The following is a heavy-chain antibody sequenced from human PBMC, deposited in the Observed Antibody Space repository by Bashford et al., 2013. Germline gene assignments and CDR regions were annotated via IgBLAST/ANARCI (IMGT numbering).Heavy chain of an antibody. J-gene: IGHJ4*02. CDR1: GFTFSSYA. CDR3: AKAMSGYCSGGSCYPYGLFDY. V-gene: IGHV3-23*01. D-gene: IGHD2-15*01. Sequence: GSLRLSCAASGFTFSSYAMSWVRQAPGKGLEWVSAISGSGGSTYYADSVKGRFTISRDNSKNTLYLQMNSLRAEDTAVYYCAKAMSGYCSGGSCYPYGLFDYWGQGTLVTVSS. CDR2: ISGSGGST.